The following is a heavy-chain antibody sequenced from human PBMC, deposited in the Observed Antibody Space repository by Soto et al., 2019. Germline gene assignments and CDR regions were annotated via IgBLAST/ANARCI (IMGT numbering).Heavy chain of an antibody. CDR1: GASISSGGYY. V-gene: IGHV4-31*03. J-gene: IGHJ4*02. CDR2: IYYSGRT. Sequence: QVQLQESGPGLVKPSQTLSLTCTVSGASISSGGYYWSWIRQHPGQGLEWIGYIYYSGRTYYNPSLKSRVTISVDSSKIQFSLKLSSVTAADTAVYYCARRYGGNFDYWGQGTLVTVSS. D-gene: IGHD2-15*01. CDR3: ARRYGGNFDY.